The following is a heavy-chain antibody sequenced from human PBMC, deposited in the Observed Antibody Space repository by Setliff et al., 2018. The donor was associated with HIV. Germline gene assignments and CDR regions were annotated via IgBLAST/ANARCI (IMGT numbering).Heavy chain of an antibody. Sequence: PSVKVSCKASGYTFINYGITWVRQAPGQGLEWMGWIGTYSGDAIYAQNFQGRVTLTADTSTNIVYMELRNLRFDDTAVYFCARVGAVTLVTTGGDYFDSWGLGTLVTVSS. J-gene: IGHJ4*02. CDR1: GYTFINYG. CDR2: IGTYSGDA. CDR3: ARVGAVTLVTTGGDYFDS. V-gene: IGHV1-18*04. D-gene: IGHD4-17*01.